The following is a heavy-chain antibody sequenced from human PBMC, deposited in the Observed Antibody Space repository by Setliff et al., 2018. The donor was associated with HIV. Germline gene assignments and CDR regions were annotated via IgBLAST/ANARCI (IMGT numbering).Heavy chain of an antibody. J-gene: IGHJ4*02. CDR3: ARDTRGSSGYGDY. CDR2: ISSSSSYI. Sequence: GESLKISCAASGFTFSDYYMGWIRQAPGKGLKWVSSISSSSSYIYYADSVKGRFTISRDNAKNSLYLQMNSLRAEDTAVYYCARDTRGSSGYGDYWGQGTLVTVSS. D-gene: IGHD5-12*01. V-gene: IGHV3-11*06. CDR1: GFTFSDYY.